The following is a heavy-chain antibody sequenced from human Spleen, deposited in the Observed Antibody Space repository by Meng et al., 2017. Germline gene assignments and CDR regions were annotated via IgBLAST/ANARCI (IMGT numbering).Heavy chain of an antibody. Sequence: VQLLESGGDLVQPGGSLRLSCAASGFSFRSFAMHWVRQAPGKGPEWVAVVSYDGDSKYYADSVKGRFTISRDNSKNTLSLEMNSLKTEDTAVYYCTTNYGDTDFDYWGQGTLVTVSS. J-gene: IGHJ4*02. CDR3: TTNYGDTDFDY. CDR2: VSYDGDSK. CDR1: GFSFRSFA. D-gene: IGHD4-17*01. V-gene: IGHV3-30*04.